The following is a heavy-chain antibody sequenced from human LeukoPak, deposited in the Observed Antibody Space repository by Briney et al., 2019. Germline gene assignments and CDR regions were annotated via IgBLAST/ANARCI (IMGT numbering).Heavy chain of an antibody. CDR3: AREDGAAADY. CDR2: IYHSGST. J-gene: IGHJ4*02. Sequence: SETLSLTCAVSGGSISSGGYSWSWIRQPPGKGLEWIGYIYHSGSTYYNPSLKSRVTISADTSKNQFSLKLSSVTAADTAVYYCAREDGAAADYWGQGTLVTVSS. D-gene: IGHD6-13*01. V-gene: IGHV4-30-2*05. CDR1: GGSISSGGYS.